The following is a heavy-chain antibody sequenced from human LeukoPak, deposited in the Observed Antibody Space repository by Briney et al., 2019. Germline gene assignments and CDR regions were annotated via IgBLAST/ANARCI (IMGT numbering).Heavy chain of an antibody. D-gene: IGHD3-10*01. Sequence: GGSLRLSCATSGLTFSNYGMQWVRQAPGKGLEWVAFIGHDGNNEQYTDSLKGRFTISRDNSKNTLYLQMNSLRTEDTAVYYCAKDGGYYIDDYWGQGTLVTVSS. J-gene: IGHJ4*02. CDR1: GLTFSNYG. CDR2: IGHDGNNE. CDR3: AKDGGYYIDDY. V-gene: IGHV3-30*02.